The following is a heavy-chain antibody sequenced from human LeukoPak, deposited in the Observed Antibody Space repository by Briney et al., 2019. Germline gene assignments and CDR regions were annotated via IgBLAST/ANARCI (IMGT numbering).Heavy chain of an antibody. CDR1: GGSISSYY. CDR3: AIGYSSGGYYFDY. Sequence: PSETLSLTCTVSGGSISSYYWSWIRQPPGRGLEWIGYIYYSGSTNYNPSLKSRVTISVDTPKNQFSLKLSSVTAADTAVYYCAIGYSSGGYYFDYWGQGTLVTVSS. D-gene: IGHD6-25*01. CDR2: IYYSGST. J-gene: IGHJ4*02. V-gene: IGHV4-59*08.